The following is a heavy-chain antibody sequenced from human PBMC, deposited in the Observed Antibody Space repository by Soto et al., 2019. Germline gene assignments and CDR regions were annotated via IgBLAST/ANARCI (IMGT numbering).Heavy chain of an antibody. CDR3: ARVGGYGSSSFFDY. CDR2: IDYSGNT. V-gene: IGHV4-30-4*01. Sequence: NPSETLSLTCTVSGGSISSDDYYWGWIRQPPGKGLEWIAYIDYSGNTYYNPSLKSRLTISTDTSKNQFSVNLSSVTAADMAVYYCARVGGYGSSSFFDYWSPGTLVTVSS. J-gene: IGHJ4*02. CDR1: GGSISSDDYY. D-gene: IGHD6-6*01.